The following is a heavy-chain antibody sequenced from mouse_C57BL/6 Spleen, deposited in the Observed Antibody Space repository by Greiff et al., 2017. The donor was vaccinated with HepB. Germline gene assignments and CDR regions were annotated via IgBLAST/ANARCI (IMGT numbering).Heavy chain of an antibody. V-gene: IGHV1-50*01. CDR2: IDPSDSYT. CDR3: ARGGPLYYYAMDY. Sequence: VQLQQPGAELVKPGASVKLSCKASGYTFTSYWMQWVKQRPGQGLEWIGEIDPSDSYTNYNQKFNGKATLTVDTSSSTAYMQLSSLTSEDSAVYYCARGGPLYYYAMDYWGQGTSVTVSS. J-gene: IGHJ4*01. CDR1: GYTFTSYW. D-gene: IGHD1-1*01.